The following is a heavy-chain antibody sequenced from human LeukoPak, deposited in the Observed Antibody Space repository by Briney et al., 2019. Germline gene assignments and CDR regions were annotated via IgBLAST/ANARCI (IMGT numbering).Heavy chain of an antibody. Sequence: PGGSLRLSCAASGFTFSSYWMSWVRQAPGKGPEWVANIKQDGSEKYYVDSVKGRFTISRDNAKNSLYLQMNSLRAEDTAVYYCARETYYDSSGYSRFTYWGQGTLVTVSS. J-gene: IGHJ4*02. CDR3: ARETYYDSSGYSRFTY. D-gene: IGHD3-22*01. V-gene: IGHV3-7*01. CDR1: GFTFSSYW. CDR2: IKQDGSEK.